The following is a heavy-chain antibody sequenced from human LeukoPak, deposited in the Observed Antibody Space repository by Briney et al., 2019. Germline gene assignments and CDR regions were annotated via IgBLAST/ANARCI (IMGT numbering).Heavy chain of an antibody. V-gene: IGHV4-59*01. D-gene: IGHD3-3*01. J-gene: IGHJ3*01. CDR2: IYTSGST. CDR1: GGSISSYY. Sequence: SETLSLTCTVSGGSISSYYWSWIRQPPGKGLEWIGYIYTSGSTNYNPSLKSRVTISGDTSKIQFSLKLRSVTAADTAVYYCARAPNDFWSGYHFGFDVWGPGIMVTVSS. CDR3: ARAPNDFWSGYHFGFDV.